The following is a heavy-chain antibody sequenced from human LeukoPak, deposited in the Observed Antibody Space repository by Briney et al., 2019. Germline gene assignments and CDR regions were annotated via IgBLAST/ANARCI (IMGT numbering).Heavy chain of an antibody. J-gene: IGHJ4*02. V-gene: IGHV3-23*01. CDR3: AKIGSPIH. CDR1: GFTFSTYA. D-gene: IGHD1-26*01. CDR2: ISTGGTMT. Sequence: PGGSLRLSCAASGFTFSTYAMCWVRQAPGKGLEWVSGISTGGTMTFLADSVKGRFSISRDNSKNTLYLQMNSPRAEDTAVYYCAKIGSPIHWGQGTLVTVSS.